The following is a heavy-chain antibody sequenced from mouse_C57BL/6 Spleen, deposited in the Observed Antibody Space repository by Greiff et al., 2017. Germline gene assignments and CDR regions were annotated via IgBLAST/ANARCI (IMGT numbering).Heavy chain of an antibody. J-gene: IGHJ2*01. CDR2: INPSNGGT. CDR3: ARENSNYDYFDY. V-gene: IGHV1-53*01. CDR1: GYTFTSYW. Sequence: VQLQQPGTELVKPGASVKLSCKASGYTFTSYWMHWVKQRPGQGLEWIGNINPSNGGTNYNEKFKSKATLTVDTSSSTAYMQLSSLTSEDSAVYYCARENSNYDYFDYWGQGTTLTVSS. D-gene: IGHD2-5*01.